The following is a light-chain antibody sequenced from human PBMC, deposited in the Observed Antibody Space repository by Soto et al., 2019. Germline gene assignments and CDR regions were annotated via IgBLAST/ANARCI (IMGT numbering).Light chain of an antibody. Sequence: DIQMTQSPSSLSASVGDRVTITCRASQSISTFLSWYQHMPGKAPKLLIYAASSLRSGVPSRFSGSGSGTDFTLTISSLQPEDFANYYCQQSYTTPWTCGQGTKVETK. CDR2: AAS. CDR3: QQSYTTPWT. CDR1: QSISTF. J-gene: IGKJ1*01. V-gene: IGKV1-39*01.